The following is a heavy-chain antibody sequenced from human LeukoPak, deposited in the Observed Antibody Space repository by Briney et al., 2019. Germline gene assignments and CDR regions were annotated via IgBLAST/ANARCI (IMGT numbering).Heavy chain of an antibody. Sequence: SQTLSLTCTVSGGSISSGGYFWSWIRQHPGKGLEWIGYIYYSGSTYYNPSLKSRVTISVDTSKNQFSLKLSSVTAADTAVYYCARGEPGYFFDYWGQGTLVTVSS. CDR1: GGSISSGGYF. J-gene: IGHJ4*02. D-gene: IGHD3-9*01. CDR3: ARGEPGYFFDY. V-gene: IGHV4-31*03. CDR2: IYYSGST.